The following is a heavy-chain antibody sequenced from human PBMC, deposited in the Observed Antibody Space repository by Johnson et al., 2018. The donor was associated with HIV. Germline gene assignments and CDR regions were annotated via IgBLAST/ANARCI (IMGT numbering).Heavy chain of an antibody. V-gene: IGHV3-13*01. CDR1: GFTFSSYD. J-gene: IGHJ3*02. CDR3: AKDSPGWLVGAIGEDAFDI. Sequence: VQLVESGGGLVQPGGSLRLSCAASGFTFSSYDMHWVRQVIGKGLEWVSAIGTAGDTYYPGSVKGRFTISRENAKNSLYLQMNSLRAEDTAVYYCAKDSPGWLVGAIGEDAFDIWGQGTMVTVSS. CDR2: IGTAGDT. D-gene: IGHD1-26*01.